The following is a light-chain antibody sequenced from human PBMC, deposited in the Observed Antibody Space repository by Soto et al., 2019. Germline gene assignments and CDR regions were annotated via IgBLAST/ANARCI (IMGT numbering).Light chain of an antibody. CDR1: QSVSSY. J-gene: IGKJ5*01. V-gene: IGKV3-11*01. CDR3: QQYSALPMT. CDR2: DAS. Sequence: EIVLTQSPGTLSLSLGERATVSCRASQSVSSYLAWYQQKPGQAPRLLIYDASNRATGIPARFSGSGSGTDFTLTISSLEPEDFGVYFCQQYSALPMTFGQGTRLEIK.